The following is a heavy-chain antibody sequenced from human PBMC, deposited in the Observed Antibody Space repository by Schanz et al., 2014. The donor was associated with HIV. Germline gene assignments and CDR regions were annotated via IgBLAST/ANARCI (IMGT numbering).Heavy chain of an antibody. CDR3: ARVANWDYYGMDV. CDR1: GLTLSSYG. V-gene: IGHV3-23*01. Sequence: EVQVLESGGDLVQPGGSLRLSCAASGLTLSSYGMSWVRQAPGKGLEWVSVISGSGGSTYYADSVKGRFTISRDNSKNTVYLQMNSLRAEDTAVYYCARVANWDYYGMDVWGRGTTVTVSS. J-gene: IGHJ6*02. CDR2: ISGSGGST. D-gene: IGHD3-16*01.